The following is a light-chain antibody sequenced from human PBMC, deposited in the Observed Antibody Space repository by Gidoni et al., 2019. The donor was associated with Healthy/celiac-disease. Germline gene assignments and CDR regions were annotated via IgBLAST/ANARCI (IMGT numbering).Light chain of an antibody. Sequence: QSVLTQPPSVSEAPGQRVTISCTGSSSHIGAGSAVPWYQQLPETAPKLLIYGNSNRPSGVPDPFSGSKSGTSASLAITGLQAEDEADYYCQSYDSSLSAGVFGGGTKLTVL. CDR3: QSYDSSLSAGV. CDR1: SSHIGAGSA. J-gene: IGLJ3*02. V-gene: IGLV1-40*01. CDR2: GNS.